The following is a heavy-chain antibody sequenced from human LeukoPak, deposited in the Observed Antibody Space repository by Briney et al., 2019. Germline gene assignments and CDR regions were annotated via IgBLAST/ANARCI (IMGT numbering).Heavy chain of an antibody. D-gene: IGHD2-15*01. V-gene: IGHV4-59*12. CDR1: GGSISSYY. J-gene: IGHJ5*02. Sequence: PSETLSLTCTVSGGSISSYYWSWIRQPPGKGLEWIGYIYYSGSTNYNPSLKSRVIISVDTSKNQFSLKLSSVTAADTAVYYCATYDNCSGGSCYSKNWFDPWGQGTLVTVSS. CDR3: ATYDNCSGGSCYSKNWFDP. CDR2: IYYSGST.